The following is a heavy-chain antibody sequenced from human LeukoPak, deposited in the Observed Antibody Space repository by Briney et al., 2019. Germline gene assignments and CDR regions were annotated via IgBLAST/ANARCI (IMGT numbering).Heavy chain of an antibody. D-gene: IGHD3-10*01. CDR2: ISYDGSNK. CDR3: AKPLYGLGSFYHLDV. J-gene: IGHJ6*02. Sequence: GGSLRLSCASSGFTFNHYGLHWGRQAPGRGLEWVALISYDGSNKYYADSVKGRFTISRDNSKNTLYLQMNSLRAEDTAVYYCAKPLYGLGSFYHLDVWGQGTTVTVSS. V-gene: IGHV3-30*18. CDR1: GFTFNHYG.